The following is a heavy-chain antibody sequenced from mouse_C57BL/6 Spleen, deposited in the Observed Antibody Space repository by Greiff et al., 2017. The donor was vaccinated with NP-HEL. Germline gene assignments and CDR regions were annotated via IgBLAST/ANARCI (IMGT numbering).Heavy chain of an antibody. V-gene: IGHV5-4*01. CDR2: ISDGGSYT. CDR3: ARDRGHYYGSSYGKMDY. D-gene: IGHD1-1*01. Sequence: EVQLVESGGGLVKPGGSLKLSCAASGFTFSSYAMSWVRQTPEKRLEWVATISDGGSYTYYPDNVKGRFTISRDNAKNNLYLQMSHLKSEDTAMYYCARDRGHYYGSSYGKMDYWGQGTSVTVSS. CDR1: GFTFSSYA. J-gene: IGHJ4*01.